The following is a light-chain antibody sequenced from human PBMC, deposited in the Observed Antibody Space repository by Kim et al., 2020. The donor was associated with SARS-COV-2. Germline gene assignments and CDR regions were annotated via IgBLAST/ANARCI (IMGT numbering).Light chain of an antibody. CDR2: MGS. CDR1: QSLLHNNGNHY. CDR3: MQALQTPT. V-gene: IGKV2-28*01. J-gene: IGKJ4*01. Sequence: DIVMTQSPLSLSVTPGESASISCRSSQSLLHNNGNHYLDWYLKKPGQPPQLLIYMGSHRASWVPDRFSASASGTDFTLKISGVEADDFGVYYCMQALQTPTFGGGTKVDIK.